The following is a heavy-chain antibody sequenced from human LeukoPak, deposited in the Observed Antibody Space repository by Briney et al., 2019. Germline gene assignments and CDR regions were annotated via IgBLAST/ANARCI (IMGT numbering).Heavy chain of an antibody. V-gene: IGHV3-21*01. Sequence: GGSLRLSCAASEFTFSTYWMTWVRQAPGKALEWVSSITSSSSRTYYADSVKGRFTISRDNAKNSLYLQMDSLRAEDTAVYYCARDPYSGGYGAYYYYYMDVWGKGTTVTISS. D-gene: IGHD1-26*01. CDR1: EFTFSTYW. J-gene: IGHJ6*03. CDR3: ARDPYSGGYGAYYYYYMDV. CDR2: ITSSSSRT.